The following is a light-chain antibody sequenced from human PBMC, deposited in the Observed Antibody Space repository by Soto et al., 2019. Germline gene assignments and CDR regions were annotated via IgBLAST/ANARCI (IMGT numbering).Light chain of an antibody. CDR1: SSDVGVYNY. CDR3: QSYDRSLSGLYV. CDR2: EVS. V-gene: IGLV2-14*01. Sequence: QSALTQPASVSGSPGQSITISCTGTSSDVGVYNYVSWYQQHPGKAPKLMIYEVSNRPSGVSNRFSGSKSGNTASLTISGLQAEDEADYYCQSYDRSLSGLYVFGTGTKLTVL. J-gene: IGLJ1*01.